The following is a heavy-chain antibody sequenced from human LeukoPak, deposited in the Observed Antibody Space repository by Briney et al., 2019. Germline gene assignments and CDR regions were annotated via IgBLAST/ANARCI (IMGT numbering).Heavy chain of an antibody. Sequence: PGGSLRLSCAASGFTFSSYEMNWVRQAPGKGLEWVSYISSSGSTIYYTDSMKGRFTISRDNAKKSLFLQMNSLRAEDTAVYYCARGSPSYGGIAFDYWGQGTPVTVSS. CDR3: ARGSPSYGGIAFDY. J-gene: IGHJ4*02. CDR1: GFTFSSYE. V-gene: IGHV3-48*03. D-gene: IGHD4-23*01. CDR2: ISSSGSTI.